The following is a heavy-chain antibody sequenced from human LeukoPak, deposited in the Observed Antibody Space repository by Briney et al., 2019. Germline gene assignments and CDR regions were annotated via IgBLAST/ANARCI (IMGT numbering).Heavy chain of an antibody. D-gene: IGHD3-22*01. V-gene: IGHV1-69*01. CDR2: IIPIFGTA. CDR3: ARDSVWVESSGYIFDY. J-gene: IGHJ4*02. Sequence: SVKVSCKASGGTFSSYAISWVRQAPGQGLEWMGGIIPIFGTANYAQKFQGRVTITADESTSTAYMELSSLRSEDTAVYYCARDSVWVESSGYIFDYWGQGTLVTVSS. CDR1: GGTFSSYA.